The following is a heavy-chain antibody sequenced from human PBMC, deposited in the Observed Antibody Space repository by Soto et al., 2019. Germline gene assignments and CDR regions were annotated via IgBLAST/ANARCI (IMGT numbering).Heavy chain of an antibody. CDR2: ISSNGRRT. D-gene: IGHD3-3*01. V-gene: IGHV3-23*01. Sequence: GGSLRLSCGTSGFTFANFGMGWVRQAPGKGLYWVSGISSNGRRTYYADSVKGRFTISRDNSKNTLYLQMDSLRGDDTAVYYCAKVAKSGVVVEHFDSWGQGALVTVSS. J-gene: IGHJ4*02. CDR1: GFTFANFG. CDR3: AKVAKSGVVVEHFDS.